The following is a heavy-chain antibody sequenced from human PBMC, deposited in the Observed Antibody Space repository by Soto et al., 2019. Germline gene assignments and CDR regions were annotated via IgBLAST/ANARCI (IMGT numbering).Heavy chain of an antibody. CDR3: ARDVYSSSRYFDY. V-gene: IGHV3-21*01. D-gene: IGHD6-6*01. Sequence: EVQLVESGGGLVKPGGSLRLSCAASGFTFSSYSMNWVRQAPGKWLEWVSSISSSSSYIYYADSVKGRFTISRDNAKNSLSLQMNSLRAEDTAVYYCARDVYSSSRYFDYWGQGTLVTVSS. CDR1: GFTFSSYS. CDR2: ISSSSSYI. J-gene: IGHJ4*02.